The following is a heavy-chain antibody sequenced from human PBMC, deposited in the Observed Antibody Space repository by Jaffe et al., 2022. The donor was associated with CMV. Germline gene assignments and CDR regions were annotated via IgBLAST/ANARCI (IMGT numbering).Heavy chain of an antibody. V-gene: IGHV4-59*08. CDR3: ARLGYCSGGSCYSPYYYYYYMDV. Sequence: QVQLQESGPGLVKPSETLSLTCTVSGGSISSYYWSWIRQPPGKGLEWIGYIYYSGSTNYNPSLKSRVTISVDTSKNQFSLKLSSVTAADTAVYYCARLGYCSGGSCYSPYYYYYYMDVWGKGTTVTVSS. CDR1: GGSISSYY. J-gene: IGHJ6*03. D-gene: IGHD2-15*01. CDR2: IYYSGST.